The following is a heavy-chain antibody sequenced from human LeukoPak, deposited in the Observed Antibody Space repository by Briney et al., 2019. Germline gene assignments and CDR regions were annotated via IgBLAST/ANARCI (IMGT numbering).Heavy chain of an antibody. CDR1: GYTFTSYD. CDR2: INPSGGST. V-gene: IGHV1-46*01. J-gene: IGHJ4*02. D-gene: IGHD3-3*01. Sequence: ASVKVSCKASGYTFTSYDINWVRQATGQGLEWMGIINPSGGSTTYAQKFQGRVTMTRDMLTSTVYMELSSLRSEDTAVYYCARSITIFGVATLGYWGQGTLVTVSS. CDR3: ARSITIFGVATLGY.